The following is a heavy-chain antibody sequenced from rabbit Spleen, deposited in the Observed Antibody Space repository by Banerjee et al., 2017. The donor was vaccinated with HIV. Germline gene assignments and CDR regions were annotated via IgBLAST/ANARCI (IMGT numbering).Heavy chain of an antibody. CDR2: IYAGSSNT. J-gene: IGHJ6*01. CDR1: GFSFNSGYD. D-gene: IGHD8-1*01. CDR3: ARDTGTSFSTYGMDL. Sequence: QSLEESGGGLVKPGASLTLTCKASGFSFNSGYDMCWVRQAPGKGLEWIACIYAGSSNTYSATWAKGRFTISKTSSTTVTLQMTSLTAADTATYFCARDTGTSFSTYGMDLWGQGTLVTVS. V-gene: IGHV1S40*01.